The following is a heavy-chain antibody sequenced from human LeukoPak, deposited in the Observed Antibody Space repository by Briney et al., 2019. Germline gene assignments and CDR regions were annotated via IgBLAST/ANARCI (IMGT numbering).Heavy chain of an antibody. D-gene: IGHD1-26*01. CDR3: ARGEWELTDY. CDR2: IYYSGST. V-gene: IGHV4-59*01. CDR1: GGSISSYY. J-gene: IGHJ4*02. Sequence: SETLSLTCTVSGGSISSYYWSWIRQPPGKGLEWIGYIYYSGSTNYNPSLKSRVTISVDTSKNQFSLKLSSVTAADTAVYYCARGEWELTDYWGQGTLVTVSS.